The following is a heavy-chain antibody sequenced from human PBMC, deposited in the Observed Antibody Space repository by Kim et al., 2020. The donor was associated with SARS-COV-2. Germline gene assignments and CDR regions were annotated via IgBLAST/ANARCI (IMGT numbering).Heavy chain of an antibody. J-gene: IGHJ4*02. V-gene: IGHV1-18*01. D-gene: IGHD2-2*01. CDR3: ARVSTSCQAGDY. Sequence: YAPKLQGRVTMTTDTSTSTAYMELRSLRSDDTAVYYCARVSTSCQAGDYWGQGTLVTVSS.